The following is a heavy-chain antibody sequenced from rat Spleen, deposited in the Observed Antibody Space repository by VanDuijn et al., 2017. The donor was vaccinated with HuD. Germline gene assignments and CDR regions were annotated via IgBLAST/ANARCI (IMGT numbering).Heavy chain of an antibody. CDR2: ISTSGGST. D-gene: IGHD4-6*01. Sequence: EVQLVESGGGLVQPGNSLKLSCAASGFTFSDYAMAWVRQSPEKGLEWVATISTSGGSTYYRDSVKGRFTISRDNAKSTLYLQMNSLRSEDTATYYCTRDIRAPFAYWGQGTLVTVSS. CDR1: GFTFSDYA. CDR3: TRDIRAPFAY. J-gene: IGHJ3*01. V-gene: IGHV5S23*01.